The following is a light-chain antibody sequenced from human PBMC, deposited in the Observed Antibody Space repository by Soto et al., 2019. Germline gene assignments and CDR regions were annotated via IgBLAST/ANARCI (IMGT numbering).Light chain of an antibody. CDR2: EAS. J-gene: IGLJ3*02. Sequence: QSALTQAASVSGSPGQSITISCTGTNSDVGSHNFVSWYQQYPGKAPKLLIYEASKRPSGLSNRFSGSKSGNTACLTISGLQAEDEADYYCCSLTNGATWVFGGGTKLTVL. CDR3: CSLTNGATWV. V-gene: IGLV2-23*01. CDR1: NSDVGSHNF.